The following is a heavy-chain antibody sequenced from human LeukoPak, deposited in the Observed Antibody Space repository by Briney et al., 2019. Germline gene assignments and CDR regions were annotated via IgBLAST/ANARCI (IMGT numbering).Heavy chain of an antibody. J-gene: IGHJ4*02. CDR1: GYSISSGYY. V-gene: IGHV4-38-2*01. D-gene: IGHD3-22*01. CDR3: ARGGGYFYDSSGYLRFDY. CDR2: IYQSGNT. Sequence: SETLSLTCAVSGYSISSGYYWGWIRPPPGKGLEWIGSIYQSGNTYYNPSLKSRVTISVDTSKNQFSLKLSSVTAADTAMYYCARGGGYFYDSSGYLRFDYWGQGTLVTVSS.